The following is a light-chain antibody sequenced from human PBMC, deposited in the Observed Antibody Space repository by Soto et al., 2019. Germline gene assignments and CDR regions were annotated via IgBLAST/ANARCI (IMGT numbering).Light chain of an antibody. V-gene: IGLV2-11*01. Sequence: QSVLTQPASVSGSPGQSITISCTGTVTDVGGYNSVSWYQQHPGKAPKLMIYDVSKRPSGVPDRFSGSKSGNTASLTISGLQAEDEADYYCCSYAGSPDVFGTGTKVTVL. CDR3: CSYAGSPDV. CDR2: DVS. J-gene: IGLJ1*01. CDR1: VTDVGGYNS.